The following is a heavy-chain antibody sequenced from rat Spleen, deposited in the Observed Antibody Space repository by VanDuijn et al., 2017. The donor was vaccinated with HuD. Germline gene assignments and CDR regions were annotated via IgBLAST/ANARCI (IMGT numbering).Heavy chain of an antibody. CDR2: ITNTGGST. CDR1: GFTFNNYW. Sequence: EVQLVESGGGLVQPGRSLKLSCVASGFTFNNYWMTWIRQAPGKGLEWVASITNTGGSTYYGDSVKGRFTISRDNAKSTLYLQMDSLRSEDTATYYCARHGNFDYWGQGVMVTVSS. J-gene: IGHJ2*01. V-gene: IGHV5-31*01. CDR3: ARHGNFDY.